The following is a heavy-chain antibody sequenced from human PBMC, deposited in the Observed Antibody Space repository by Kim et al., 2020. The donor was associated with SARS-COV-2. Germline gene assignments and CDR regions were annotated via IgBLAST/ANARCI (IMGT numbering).Heavy chain of an antibody. J-gene: IGHJ5*02. V-gene: IGHV4-31*03. CDR1: GVTITSGGYY. CDR2: VYHSGTT. D-gene: IGHD2-21*02. Sequence: SETLSLTCTVSGVTITSGGYYWIWIRQLPGKGLEWIGYVYHSGTTHYNPSLKSRVSISADTSKNQFSLNLTSVTVADTAVYYCAREVTGWFDPWGQGTLVTVSS. CDR3: AREVTGWFDP.